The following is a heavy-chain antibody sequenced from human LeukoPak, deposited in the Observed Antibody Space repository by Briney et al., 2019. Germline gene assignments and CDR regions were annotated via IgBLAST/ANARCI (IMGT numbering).Heavy chain of an antibody. CDR1: GYTFTSYD. CDR3: ARHYGSGSYYNAMMGY. D-gene: IGHD3-10*01. J-gene: IGHJ4*02. CDR2: MNPNSGNT. V-gene: IGHV1-8*01. Sequence: GASVKVSCKASGYTFTSYDIIWVRQATGQGLEWMGWMNPNSGNTGYAQKFQGRVTMTRNTSISTAYMELSSLRSEDTAVYYCARHYGSGSYYNAMMGYWGQGTLVTVSS.